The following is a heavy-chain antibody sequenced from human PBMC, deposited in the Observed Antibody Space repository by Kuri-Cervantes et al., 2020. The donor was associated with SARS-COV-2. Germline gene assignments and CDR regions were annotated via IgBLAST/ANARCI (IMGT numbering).Heavy chain of an antibody. Sequence: LSLTCAASGFTFSSYAMSWVRQAPGKGLEWVSAISGSGGSTYYADSVKGRFTISRDISKSTVFLEMDSLRAEDTAVYYCAKDGGYSPHGPDFWGQGTLVTVSS. V-gene: IGHV3-23*01. D-gene: IGHD2-21*01. CDR3: AKDGGYSPHGPDF. J-gene: IGHJ4*02. CDR2: ISGSGGST. CDR1: GFTFSSYA.